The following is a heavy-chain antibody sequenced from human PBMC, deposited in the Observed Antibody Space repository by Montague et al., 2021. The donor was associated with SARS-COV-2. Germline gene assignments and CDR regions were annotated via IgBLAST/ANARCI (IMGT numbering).Heavy chain of an antibody. CDR1: GGSISRGYYY. CDR3: ARGVDTGVVTVTGGFDS. J-gene: IGHJ4*02. Sequence: TLSLTCTVAGGSISRGYYYWSWIRLPAGRGLEWIGRIYRSGSPNYXPSLESRVALSVDTSRNQFSMKMTSVTAADTAMYYCARGVDTGVVTVTGGFDSWGQGTLVIVSS. V-gene: IGHV4-61*02. CDR2: IYRSGSP. D-gene: IGHD5-18*01.